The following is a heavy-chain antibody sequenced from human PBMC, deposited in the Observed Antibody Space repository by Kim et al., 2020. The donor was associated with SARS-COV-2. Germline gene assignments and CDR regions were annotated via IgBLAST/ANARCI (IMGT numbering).Heavy chain of an antibody. D-gene: IGHD2-8*01. V-gene: IGHV3-74*03. CDR3: ARVMAGLSVPPGY. J-gene: IGHJ4*02. Sequence: YADAVKGRFTIARDNAKNTLELEMNSVRVEEAAVYYGARVMAGLSVPPGYWGQGTLVTVSS.